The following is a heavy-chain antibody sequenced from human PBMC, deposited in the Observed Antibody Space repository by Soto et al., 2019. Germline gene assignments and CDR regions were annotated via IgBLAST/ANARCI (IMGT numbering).Heavy chain of an antibody. CDR2: IKQDGSEK. J-gene: IGHJ4*02. V-gene: IGHV3-7*01. Sequence: EVQVVESGGGLVQRGGSLRLSCAASGFTFSSYWMSWVRQAPGKGLEWVANIKQDGSEKYYVDSVKGRFTISRDNAKNSLYLQMNSLRAEDTAVYYCAREVTVASYSFDFWGQGTLVTVSS. CDR1: GFTFSSYW. D-gene: IGHD5-12*01. CDR3: AREVTVASYSFDF.